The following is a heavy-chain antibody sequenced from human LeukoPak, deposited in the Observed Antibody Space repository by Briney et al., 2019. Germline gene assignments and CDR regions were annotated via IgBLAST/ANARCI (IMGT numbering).Heavy chain of an antibody. CDR2: INSDGSST. Sequence: PGGSLRLSCATSGFTFSIYNMNWVRQAPGKGLLWVSRINSDGSSTNYADSVKGRFTISRDNAKNTLFLQMNSLRAEDTAVYYCVRDLGYTNDWYPTLGWFDPWGQGTLVTVSS. CDR3: VRDLGYTNDWYPTLGWFDP. CDR1: GFTFSIYN. J-gene: IGHJ5*02. V-gene: IGHV3-74*01. D-gene: IGHD6-19*01.